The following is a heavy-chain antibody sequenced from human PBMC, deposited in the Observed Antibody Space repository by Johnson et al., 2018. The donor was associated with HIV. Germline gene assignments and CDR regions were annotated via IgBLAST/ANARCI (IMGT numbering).Heavy chain of an antibody. CDR1: GFTFSSYG. J-gene: IGHJ3*02. CDR3: ASPAAGNGGAFDI. V-gene: IGHV3-30*03. D-gene: IGHD1-1*01. CDR2: ISYDGSNK. Sequence: QEQLVESGGGLVQPGRSLRLSCAASGFTFSSYGMHWVRQAPGKGLEWVAVISYDGSNKYYTDSVKGRFTISRDNSKNTLYLQMNSLRAEDTAVYYCASPAAGNGGAFDIWGQGTMVTVSS.